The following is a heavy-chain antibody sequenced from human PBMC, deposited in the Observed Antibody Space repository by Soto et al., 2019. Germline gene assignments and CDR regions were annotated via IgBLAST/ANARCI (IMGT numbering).Heavy chain of an antibody. J-gene: IGHJ4*02. D-gene: IGHD2-15*01. CDR2: INAGNGNT. V-gene: IGHV1-3*01. CDR1: GYTFTSYA. CDR3: ARGPGGPDGPGDY. Sequence: ASVKVSCKASGYTFTSYAMHWVRQAPGQRLEWMGWINAGNGNTKYSQKFQGRVTITRDISASTTYIELNSLRSEDTAVYYCARGPGGPDGPGDYWGQGTLVTVSS.